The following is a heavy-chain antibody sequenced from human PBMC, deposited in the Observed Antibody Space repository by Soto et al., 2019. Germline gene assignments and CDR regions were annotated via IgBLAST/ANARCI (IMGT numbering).Heavy chain of an antibody. D-gene: IGHD2-21*02. CDR1: GFTFSSYG. J-gene: IGHJ5*02. CDR2: ISYDGSNK. Sequence: GGSLRLSCAASGFTFSSYGMHWVSQAPGKGLEWVAVISYDGSNKYYADSVKGRFTISRDNSKNTLYLQMNSLRAEYTAVYSCAKAPEHIVVVTAINCFDPWGQGTLVNVSS. CDR3: AKAPEHIVVVTAINCFDP. V-gene: IGHV3-30*18.